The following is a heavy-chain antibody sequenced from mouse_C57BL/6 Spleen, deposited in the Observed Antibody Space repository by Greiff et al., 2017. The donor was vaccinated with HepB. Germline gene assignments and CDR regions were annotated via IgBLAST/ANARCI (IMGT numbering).Heavy chain of an antibody. J-gene: IGHJ3*01. Sequence: ESGPGLVKPSQSLSLTCSVTGYSITSGYYWNWIRQFPGNKLEWMGYISYDGSNNYNPSLKNRISITRDTSKNQFFLKLNSVTTEDTATYYCARDEITAWFAYWGQGTLVTVSA. V-gene: IGHV3-6*01. CDR3: ARDEITAWFAY. CDR2: ISYDGSN. D-gene: IGHD2-4*01. CDR1: GYSITSGYY.